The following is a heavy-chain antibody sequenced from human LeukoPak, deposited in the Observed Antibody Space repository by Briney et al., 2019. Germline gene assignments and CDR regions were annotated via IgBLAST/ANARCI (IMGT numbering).Heavy chain of an antibody. D-gene: IGHD6-13*01. CDR1: GFTFSSYS. CDR2: ISSSSSYI. CDR3: ARGSQYSSSWYGRYYYYMDV. V-gene: IGHV3-21*01. Sequence: GGSLRLSCAASGFTFSSYSMNWVRQAPGKGLEWVSSISSSSSYIYYADSVKGRFTISRDNAKNSLYLQMNSLRAEDTAVYYCARGSQYSSSWYGRYYYYMDVWGKGTTVTVSS. J-gene: IGHJ6*03.